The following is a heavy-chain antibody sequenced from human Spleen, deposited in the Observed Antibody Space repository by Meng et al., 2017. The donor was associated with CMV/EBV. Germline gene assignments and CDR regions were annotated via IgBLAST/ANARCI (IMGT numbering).Heavy chain of an antibody. D-gene: IGHD3-22*01. J-gene: IGHJ3*02. CDR1: GYTFTSYD. CDR3: ARGAGDYYDQEAFDI. V-gene: IGHV1-8*01. Sequence: ASVKVSCKASGYTFTSYDINWVRQATGQGLEWMGWMNPNSGNTGYAQKFQGRVTMTRNTSISTAYMELSSLRSEDTAIYYCARGAGDYYDQEAFDIWGQGTMVTVSS. CDR2: MNPNSGNT.